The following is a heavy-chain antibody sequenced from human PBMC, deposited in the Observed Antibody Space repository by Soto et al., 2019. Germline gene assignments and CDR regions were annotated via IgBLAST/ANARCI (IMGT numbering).Heavy chain of an antibody. J-gene: IGHJ4*02. V-gene: IGHV4-39*07. Sequence: SETLSLTCTVSGGSISSSTYYWGWMHQPPGKGLEWIGSFFIGGNTYYNPSLKSRVTISVDTSKNQFSLKLSSVTAADTAVYYCARMGYSAGGQYYFDYWGQGTLVTVSS. CDR1: GGSISSSTYY. CDR3: ARMGYSAGGQYYFDY. CDR2: FFIGGNT. D-gene: IGHD5-12*01.